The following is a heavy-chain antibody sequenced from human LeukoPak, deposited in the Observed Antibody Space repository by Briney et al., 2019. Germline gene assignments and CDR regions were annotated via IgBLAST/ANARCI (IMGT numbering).Heavy chain of an antibody. CDR2: FYTSGSGST. Sequence: PSETLSLTCTVSGGSISSGTYYWSWIRQPAGKGLEWIGRFYTSGSGSTNYNPSLKSRVTISVDTSKNQFSLKLSSVTAADTAVYYCAREYYVFSGGYLDYWGQGTLVTVSS. D-gene: IGHD1-26*01. J-gene: IGHJ4*02. CDR3: AREYYVFSGGYLDY. V-gene: IGHV4-61*02. CDR1: GGSISSGTYY.